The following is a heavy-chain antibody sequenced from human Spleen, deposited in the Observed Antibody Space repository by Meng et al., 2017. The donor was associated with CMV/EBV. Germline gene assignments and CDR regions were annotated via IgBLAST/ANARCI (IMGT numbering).Heavy chain of an antibody. J-gene: IGHJ4*03. V-gene: IGHV3-30-3*01. CDR1: GFTFSSYA. CDR3: ARGPLTFNYFDY. Sequence: GESLKISCAASGFTFSSYAMHWVRQAPGKGLEWVAVISYDGSNKYYADSVKGRFTISRDNSKNTLYLQMNSLRAEDTAVYYCARGPLTFNYFDYWGQGTTVTVSS. CDR2: ISYDGSNK. D-gene: IGHD4/OR15-4a*01.